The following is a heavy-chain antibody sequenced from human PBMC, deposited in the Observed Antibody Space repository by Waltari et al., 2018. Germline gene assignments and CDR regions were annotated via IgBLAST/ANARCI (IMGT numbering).Heavy chain of an antibody. Sequence: QVQLVLSGAQVKKPGASVKASCKASGYTSTAYFLHWLRQAPGQGLEWMGWINPNSGGTNYAQKFKGRVTMTRDTSISTAYMELSRLRSDDTAVYYCARTYYYDSSGYYDYWGQGTLVTVSS. J-gene: IGHJ4*02. CDR1: GYTSTAYF. D-gene: IGHD3-22*01. CDR3: ARTYYYDSSGYYDY. CDR2: INPNSGGT. V-gene: IGHV1-2*02.